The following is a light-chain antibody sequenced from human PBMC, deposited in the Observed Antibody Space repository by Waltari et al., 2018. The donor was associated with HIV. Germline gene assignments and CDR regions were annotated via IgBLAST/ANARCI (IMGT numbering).Light chain of an antibody. J-gene: IGLJ2*01. Sequence: QSALTQPASVSGSPGQSVTVSCTGTSSDVGNYNFVSWYQQYPGKAPKYMIYEVYKRPLGVSNRFSGSKSGNTASLTISGLQPEDEADYYCASYAGNDTTIVGGGTKVTVL. CDR2: EVY. CDR1: SSDVGNYNF. CDR3: ASYAGNDTTI. V-gene: IGLV2-23*02.